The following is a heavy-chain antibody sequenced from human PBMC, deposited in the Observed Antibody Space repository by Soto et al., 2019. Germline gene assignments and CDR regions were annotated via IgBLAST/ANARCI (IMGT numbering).Heavy chain of an antibody. J-gene: IGHJ4*02. CDR3: ARRGVGATYDEYYFDN. CDR2: TYYGGST. D-gene: IGHD1-26*01. V-gene: IGHV4-34*01. CDR1: GGSFSGYY. Sequence: SETLSLTCAVYGGSFSGYYWTWIRQSPGKGLEWIGTTYYGGSTYYNPSLKSRATISIETSKNQFSLKLSSVTAADTALYYCARRGVGATYDEYYFDNWSPGTLVTVSS.